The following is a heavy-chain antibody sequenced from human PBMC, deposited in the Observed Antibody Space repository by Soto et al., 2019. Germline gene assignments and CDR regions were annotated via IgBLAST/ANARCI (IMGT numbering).Heavy chain of an antibody. V-gene: IGHV3-21*01. D-gene: IGHD6-19*01. Sequence: GSLRLSCAASGFTFSSYSMNWVRQAPGKGLEWVSSISSSSSYIYYADSVKGRFTISRDNAKNSLYLQMNSLRAEDTAVYYCARALDSSGWSGYWGQGTLVTVSS. CDR2: ISSSSSYI. CDR3: ARALDSSGWSGY. J-gene: IGHJ4*02. CDR1: GFTFSSYS.